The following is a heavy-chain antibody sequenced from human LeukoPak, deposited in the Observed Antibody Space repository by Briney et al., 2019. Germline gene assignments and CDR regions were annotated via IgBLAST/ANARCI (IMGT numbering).Heavy chain of an antibody. CDR2: INPILNVP. V-gene: IGHV1-69*04. Sequence: ASVKVSCKASGGTFSDYSISWVRQAPGQGLEWMGRINPILNVPNYAQKFQGRVTITADKTTSTAYMELSSLKSEDTAVYFCARDRPPARYFDYWGQGTLVTVSS. J-gene: IGHJ4*02. CDR3: ARDRPPARYFDY. CDR1: GGTFSDYS. D-gene: IGHD2-15*01.